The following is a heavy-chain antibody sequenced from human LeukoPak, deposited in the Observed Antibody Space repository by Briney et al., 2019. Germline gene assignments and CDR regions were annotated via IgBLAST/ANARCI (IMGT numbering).Heavy chain of an antibody. V-gene: IGHV3-30*04. CDR2: ISYDGSNK. J-gene: IGHJ4*02. CDR3: ARDRSYYYASSGYYDGPIKAVRGHYFDY. CDR1: GFTFSSYA. Sequence: GGSLRLSCAASGFTFSSYAMHWVRQAPGKGLEWVAVISYDGSNKYYADSVKGRFTISRDNSKNTLYLQMNSLRAEDTAVYYCARDRSYYYASSGYYDGPIKAVRGHYFDYWGQGTLVTVSS. D-gene: IGHD3-22*01.